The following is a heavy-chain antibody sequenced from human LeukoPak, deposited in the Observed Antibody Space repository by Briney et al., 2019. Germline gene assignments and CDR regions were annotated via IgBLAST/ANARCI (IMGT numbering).Heavy chain of an antibody. D-gene: IGHD3-16*01. V-gene: IGHV3-74*01. CDR2: IIQDGSET. Sequence: GGSLRLSCATSGITFSNYWMHWVRQAPGKGLVWVSHIIQDGSETFYADSVKGRFTISRDNAKNTVYLQMNSLRADDTAVYYCATDDYRGLGYWGQGTLVTVSS. CDR3: ATDDYRGLGY. J-gene: IGHJ4*02. CDR1: GITFSNYW.